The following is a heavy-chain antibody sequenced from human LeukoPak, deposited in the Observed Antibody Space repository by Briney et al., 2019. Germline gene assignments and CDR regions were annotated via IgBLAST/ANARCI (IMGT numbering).Heavy chain of an antibody. V-gene: IGHV1-69*05. CDR3: ARGPATALDY. CDR2: IIPIFGTA. D-gene: IGHD2-2*01. Sequence: ASVKVSCKASGGTFSSYAISWVRQAPGQGLEWMGGIIPIFGTANYAQKFQGRVTMTRDTSTSTVYMELSSLRSEDTAVYYCARGPATALDYWGQGTLVTVSS. J-gene: IGHJ4*02. CDR1: GGTFSSYA.